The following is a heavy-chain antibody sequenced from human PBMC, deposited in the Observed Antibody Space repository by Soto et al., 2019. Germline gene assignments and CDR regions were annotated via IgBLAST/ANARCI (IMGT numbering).Heavy chain of an antibody. D-gene: IGHD3-16*01. Sequence: GGSLRLSCAASGFTFSDHYMDWVRQAPGKGLGWVGRIRNKANSYATEYAASVKGRFTISRDDSKNSLYLQMNSLRTEDTAVYYLARVPFGGRACSPRGWFGPLGQGTLVTVSS. CDR2: IRNKANSYAT. J-gene: IGHJ5*02. CDR1: GFTFSDHY. CDR3: ARVPFGGRACSPRGWFGP. V-gene: IGHV3-72*01.